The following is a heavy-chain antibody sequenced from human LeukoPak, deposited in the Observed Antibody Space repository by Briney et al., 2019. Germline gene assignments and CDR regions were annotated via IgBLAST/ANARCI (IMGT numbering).Heavy chain of an antibody. V-gene: IGHV3-30*03. Sequence: PGGSLRLSCAASGFTFSSYGMHWVRQAPGKGLEWVAVISYDGSNKYYADSVKGRFTISRDNSKNTLYLQMNSLRAEDTAVYYCARDVASGNSGSYYGLRKLLGYWGQGTLVTVSS. CDR1: GFTFSSYG. D-gene: IGHD1-26*01. CDR3: ARDVASGNSGSYYGLRKLLGY. CDR2: ISYDGSNK. J-gene: IGHJ4*02.